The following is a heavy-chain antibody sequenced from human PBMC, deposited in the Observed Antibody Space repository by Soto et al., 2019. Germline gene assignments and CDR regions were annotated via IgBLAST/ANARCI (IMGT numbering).Heavy chain of an antibody. CDR3: AYYCSGGSCHTDDAFDI. CDR2: IYYSGST. CDR1: GGSISSSSYY. D-gene: IGHD2-15*01. J-gene: IGHJ3*02. Sequence: SETLSLTCTVSGGSISSSSYYWGWIRQPPGKGLEWIGSIYYSGSTYYNPSLKSRVTISVDTSKNQFSLKLSSVTAADTAVYYCAYYCSGGSCHTDDAFDIWGQGTMVTVSS. V-gene: IGHV4-39*01.